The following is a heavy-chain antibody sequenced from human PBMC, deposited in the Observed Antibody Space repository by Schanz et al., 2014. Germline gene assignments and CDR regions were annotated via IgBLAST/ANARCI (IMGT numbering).Heavy chain of an antibody. CDR3: ARDPWVGEKDAFDF. D-gene: IGHD3-10*01. Sequence: VQLLESGGGLVQPGGSLRLSCAASGFTFSSYAMSWVRQAPGKGLEWIGYISYSGSTNYSPSLKSRVTISLDMSKKSFSLNLSSVTTADAAVYYCARDPWVGEKDAFDFWGQGTMVIVSS. J-gene: IGHJ3*01. CDR2: ISYSGST. CDR1: GFTFSSYA. V-gene: IGHV4-59*01.